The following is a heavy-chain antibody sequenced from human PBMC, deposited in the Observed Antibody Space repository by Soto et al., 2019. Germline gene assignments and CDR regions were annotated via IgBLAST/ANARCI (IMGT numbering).Heavy chain of an antibody. CDR2: TSSDGSFT. J-gene: IGHJ6*02. Sequence: EVQLVESGGDLVQPGGSLRLSCAASGFSFSDYWMYWVRQGPGKGLMWVSQTSSDGSFTRYADSVKGRFTVSRDNAKNTLSLQMNGLRVEDTAVYYCARRIDHDRSSGPPNPNYGMDVWGQGTTVTVSS. V-gene: IGHV3-74*01. D-gene: IGHD6-6*01. CDR3: ARRIDHDRSSGPPNPNYGMDV. CDR1: GFSFSDYW.